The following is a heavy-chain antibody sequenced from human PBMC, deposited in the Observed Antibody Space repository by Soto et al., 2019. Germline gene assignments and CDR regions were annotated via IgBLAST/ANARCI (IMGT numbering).Heavy chain of an antibody. CDR2: ISWNSGSI. CDR3: AKGTTYGSGRFNY. CDR1: GFTFDDYA. D-gene: IGHD3-10*01. V-gene: IGHV3-9*01. Sequence: EVQLVESGGGLVQPGRSLRLSCAASGFTFDDYAMHWVRQAPGKGLEWVSGISWNSGSIGYADSVKGRFTISRDNAKNSLYLQMNSLRAEDTALYYCAKGTTYGSGRFNYWGQGTLVTVSS. J-gene: IGHJ4*02.